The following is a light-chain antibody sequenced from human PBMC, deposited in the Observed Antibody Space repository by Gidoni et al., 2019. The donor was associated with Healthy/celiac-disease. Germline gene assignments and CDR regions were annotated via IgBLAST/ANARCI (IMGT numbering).Light chain of an antibody. CDR1: QDISNY. J-gene: IGKJ4*01. CDR3: QQYYNLPLT. V-gene: IGKV1-33*01. Sequence: DIQMTQSPSSLSASVGDRVTITCQASQDISNYVKWYHQKQGKAPKLLIYDASNLETGVPSRFSGSVSGTDFTFTISSLQPEDIATYYCQQYYNLPLTFGGGTKVEIK. CDR2: DAS.